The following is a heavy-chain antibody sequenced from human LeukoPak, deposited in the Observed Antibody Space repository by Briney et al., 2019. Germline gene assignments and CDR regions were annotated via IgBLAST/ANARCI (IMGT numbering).Heavy chain of an antibody. D-gene: IGHD3-10*01. CDR1: GFTFSSYT. V-gene: IGHV3-21*04. J-gene: IGHJ5*02. Sequence: PGGSLRLSCAASGFTFSSYTMNWGRQAPGKGLGWVSSISSSSSYIYYANAVKGRFPISRDNAKNSLHLQMNSLRAEDTAVYYCAKAAYGSGRYINWFDPWGQGTLVTVSS. CDR3: AKAAYGSGRYINWFDP. CDR2: ISSSSSYI.